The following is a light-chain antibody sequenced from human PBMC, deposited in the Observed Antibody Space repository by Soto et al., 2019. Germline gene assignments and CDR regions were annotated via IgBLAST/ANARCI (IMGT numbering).Light chain of an antibody. CDR1: QSISSY. CDR3: QQSDSTPLT. Sequence: DIQMTQSPSSLSASVGDRVTITCRASQSISSYLNWYQQKPGKAPKLLIYAASSLQSGVPSRFSGSGAGTDVTLTISSLQPEDCATDYWQQSDSTPLTFGGGTKVEIK. CDR2: AAS. J-gene: IGKJ4*01. V-gene: IGKV1-39*01.